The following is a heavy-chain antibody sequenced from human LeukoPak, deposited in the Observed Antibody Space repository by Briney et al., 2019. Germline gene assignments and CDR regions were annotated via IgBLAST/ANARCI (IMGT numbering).Heavy chain of an antibody. V-gene: IGHV3-21*01. CDR2: ISSSSSYI. CDR1: GFTFSSYS. CDR3: ARDPYGDYDYYYYMDV. Sequence: EGSLRLSCAASGFTFSSYSMNWVRQAPGKGLEWVSSISSSSSYIYYADSVKGRFTISRDNAKNSLYLQMNSLRAEDTAVYYCARDPYGDYDYYYYMDVWGKGTTVTVSS. J-gene: IGHJ6*03. D-gene: IGHD4-17*01.